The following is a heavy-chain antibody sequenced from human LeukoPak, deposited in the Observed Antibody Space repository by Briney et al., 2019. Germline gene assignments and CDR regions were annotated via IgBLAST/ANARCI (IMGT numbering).Heavy chain of an antibody. CDR2: IIAYNGNT. CDR3: ARMVNKGDWFDP. D-gene: IGHD4-23*01. J-gene: IGHJ5*02. CDR1: GYTFTSYG. V-gene: IGHV1-18*01. Sequence: ASVKVSCKASGYTFTSYGISWVRQAPGQGLEWMGWIIAYNGNTNYAQKLQGRVTMTTDTSTSTTYMGLRSLRSDDTAVYYCARMVNKGDWFDPWGQGTLVTVSS.